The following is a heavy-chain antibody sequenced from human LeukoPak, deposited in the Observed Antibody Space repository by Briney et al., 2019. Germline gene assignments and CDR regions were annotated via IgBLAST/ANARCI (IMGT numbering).Heavy chain of an antibody. Sequence: ASVKVSCKASGGTFSSYAISWVRQAPGQGLEWMGRIIPIFGTANYAQKFQGRVTITTDESTSTAYMELSSLRSEDTAVYYCARHRTSYYMLNSFDYWGQGTLVTVSS. CDR3: ARHRTSYYMLNSFDY. V-gene: IGHV1-69*05. J-gene: IGHJ4*02. D-gene: IGHD1-26*01. CDR1: GGTFSSYA. CDR2: IIPIFGTA.